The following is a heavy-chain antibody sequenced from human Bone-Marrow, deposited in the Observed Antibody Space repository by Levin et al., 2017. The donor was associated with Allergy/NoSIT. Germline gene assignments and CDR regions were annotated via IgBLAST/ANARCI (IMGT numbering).Heavy chain of an antibody. CDR2: ITRSGDST. D-gene: IGHD3-22*01. CDR1: GFTFRHYT. CDR3: ARDPARGYYDSSGYSGDH. J-gene: IGHJ4*02. V-gene: IGHV3-48*02. Sequence: GGSLRLSCVASGFTFRHYTMNWVRQAPGKGLEWVSCITRSGDSTYYADSVKGRFTISRGNAKNSLYLQLNRLRDEDTAMYYCARDPARGYYDSSGYSGDHWGQGTLVTVSS.